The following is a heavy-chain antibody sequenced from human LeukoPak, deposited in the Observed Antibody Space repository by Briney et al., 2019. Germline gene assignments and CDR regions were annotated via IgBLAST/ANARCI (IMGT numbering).Heavy chain of an antibody. CDR2: INQDGNAE. CDR1: GFIFKDFY. Sequence: GGSLRLSCEASGFIFKDFYMTWVRQAPGTGLEWVATINQDGNAEYYVDSAKGRFTMSRDNAKNSVFLQMDSLRAEETAVYYCARSVGAGNNYFYYGMDVWGQGTTVTVSS. V-gene: IGHV3-7*01. J-gene: IGHJ6*02. D-gene: IGHD1-26*01. CDR3: ARSVGAGNNYFYYGMDV.